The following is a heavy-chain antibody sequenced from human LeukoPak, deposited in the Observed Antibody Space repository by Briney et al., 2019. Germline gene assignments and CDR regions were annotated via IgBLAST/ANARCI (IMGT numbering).Heavy chain of an antibody. Sequence: SETLSLTCTVSGGSISNYYWSWIRQPPGKGLEWIGYIYYSGSTSYNPSLKSRVTISVDRSKNQFSLKLSSVTAADTAVYYCARAGDSDTYYCPFQHWGQGTLVTVSS. V-gene: IGHV4-59*12. CDR2: IYYSGST. CDR3: ARAGDSDTYYCPFQH. J-gene: IGHJ1*01. CDR1: GGSISNYY. D-gene: IGHD3-10*01.